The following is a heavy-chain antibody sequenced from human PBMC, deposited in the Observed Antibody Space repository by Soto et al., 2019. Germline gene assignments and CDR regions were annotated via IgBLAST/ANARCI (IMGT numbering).Heavy chain of an antibody. D-gene: IGHD2-15*01. CDR2: IYYSGST. CDR3: ARDQGGPFDY. Sequence: KASETLSLTCTVSGGSFSTYYWSWIRQPPGKGLEWIGYIYYSGSTNSNPSLKSRVTLSVDTSKNQFSLKLSSVTAADTAVYYCARDQGGPFDYWGQGTLVTVSS. CDR1: GGSFSTYY. V-gene: IGHV4-59*01. J-gene: IGHJ4*02.